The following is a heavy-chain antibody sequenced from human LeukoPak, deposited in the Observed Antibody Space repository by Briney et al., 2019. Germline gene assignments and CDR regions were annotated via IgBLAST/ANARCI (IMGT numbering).Heavy chain of an antibody. CDR3: ARDPVTSTRTRPAFDI. Sequence: SETLSLTCTVSGGSISSGGYYWSWLRQHPGKGLEWIGYIYYSGSTYYNPSLKSRVTISVDTSKNQFSLKLSSVTAADTAVYYCARDPVTSTRTRPAFDIWGQGTMVTVSS. CDR1: GGSISSGGYY. CDR2: IYYSGST. J-gene: IGHJ3*02. D-gene: IGHD4-17*01. V-gene: IGHV4-31*03.